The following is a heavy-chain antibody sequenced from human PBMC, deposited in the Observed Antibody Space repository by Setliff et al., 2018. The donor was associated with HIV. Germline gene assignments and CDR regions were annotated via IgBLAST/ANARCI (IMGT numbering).Heavy chain of an antibody. D-gene: IGHD3-10*01. J-gene: IGHJ3*01. CDR1: GFTFGRYS. CDR2: INSGSSSL. V-gene: IGHV3-48*04. Sequence: GGSLRLSCAASGFTFGRYSMNWVRQAPGKGLAWVGFINSGSSSLFHGDSVKGRFTISRDDAKNSLILHMNSLRVEDTAVYYCARETTGWFGELAAAFDLWGQGTLVTVSS. CDR3: ARETTGWFGELAAAFDL.